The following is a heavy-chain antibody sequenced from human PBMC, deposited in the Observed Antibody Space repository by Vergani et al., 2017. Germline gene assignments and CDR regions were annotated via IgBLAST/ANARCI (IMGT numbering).Heavy chain of an antibody. CDR3: AKDAGSSWYRFFDY. CDR2: IWYDGSNK. J-gene: IGHJ4*02. V-gene: IGHV3-30*02. D-gene: IGHD6-13*01. CDR1: GFTFSGYG. Sequence: VQLVESGGGLVQPGGSLKLSCAASGFTFSGYGMHWVRQAPGKGLEWVAVIWYDGSNKYYADSVKGRFTISRDNSKNTLYLQMNSLRAEDTAVYYCAKDAGSSWYRFFDYWGQGTLVTVSS.